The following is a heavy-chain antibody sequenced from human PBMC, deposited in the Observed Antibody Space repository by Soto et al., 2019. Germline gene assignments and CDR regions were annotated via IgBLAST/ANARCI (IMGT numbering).Heavy chain of an antibody. CDR1: TFTFSNYA. J-gene: IGHJ4*02. Sequence: EVQLLQSGGGLVQRGGSLRLSCAASTFTFSNYAMTWVRQAPGKGLEWVSGISGSGAIIYYADSVKGRFTISRDNSKNTLFLQMNSLRAEDTAVSYCAKDPNGDYLGAFDSWGQGTLVTVSS. CDR2: ISGSGAII. V-gene: IGHV3-23*01. CDR3: AKDPNGDYLGAFDS. D-gene: IGHD4-17*01.